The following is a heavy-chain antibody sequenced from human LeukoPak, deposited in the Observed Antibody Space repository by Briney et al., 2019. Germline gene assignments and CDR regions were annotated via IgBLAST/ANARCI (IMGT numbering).Heavy chain of an antibody. J-gene: IGHJ3*02. D-gene: IGHD2-2*02. CDR1: GGTFSSYA. Sequence: SVKVSCKASGGTFSSYAISWVRQAPGQGLEWMGGIIPIFGTANYAQKFQGRVTITADESTSTAYMELTSLRSDDTAVYYCSRAHTQGPAFDIWRQGTLVTVSS. CDR3: SRAHTQGPAFDI. CDR2: IIPIFGTA. V-gene: IGHV1-69*13.